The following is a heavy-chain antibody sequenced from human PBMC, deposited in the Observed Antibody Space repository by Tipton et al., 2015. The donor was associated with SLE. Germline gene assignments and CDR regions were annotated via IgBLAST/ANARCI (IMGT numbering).Heavy chain of an antibody. CDR2: ISSSSNFI. Sequence: SLRLSCAASGFTFSHYRLAWVRQAPGKGLEWISSISSSSNFIYYADSLKGRFTISRDNAKNTLYLQMNSLRAEDTAVYYCVRDRRSIAALPWGDVWGQGPT. V-gene: IGHV3-21*01. CDR1: GFTFSHYR. J-gene: IGHJ6*02. CDR3: VRDRRSIAALPWGDV. D-gene: IGHD6-6*01.